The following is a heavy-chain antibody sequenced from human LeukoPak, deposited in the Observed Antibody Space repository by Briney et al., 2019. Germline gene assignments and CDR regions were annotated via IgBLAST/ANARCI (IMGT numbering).Heavy chain of an antibody. CDR1: GFTFSSYS. CDR3: ARDYGDYPYYFDY. J-gene: IGHJ4*02. CDR2: ISSSSSYI. V-gene: IGHV3-21*01. Sequence: GGSLRLSCAASGFTFSSYSMNWVRQAPGKGLEWVSSISSSSSYIYYADSVKGRFTISGDNAKNSLYLQMNSLRAEDTAVYYCARDYGDYPYYFDYWGQGTLVTVSS. D-gene: IGHD4-17*01.